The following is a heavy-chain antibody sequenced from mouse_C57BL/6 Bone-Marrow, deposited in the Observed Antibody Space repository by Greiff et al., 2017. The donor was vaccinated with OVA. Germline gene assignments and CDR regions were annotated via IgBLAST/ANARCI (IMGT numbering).Heavy chain of an antibody. D-gene: IGHD1-1*01. CDR3: ARWGYYGSSYWYFDV. CDR1: GYAFSSYW. Sequence: QVQLQQSGAELVKPGASVKIPCKASGYAFSSYWLNWVKQRPGKGLEWIGQIYPGDGDTNYNGKFKGKDTLTADKSSSTAYMQLSSLTSEDSAVYFCARWGYYGSSYWYFDVWGTGTTVTVSS. V-gene: IGHV1-80*01. J-gene: IGHJ1*03. CDR2: IYPGDGDT.